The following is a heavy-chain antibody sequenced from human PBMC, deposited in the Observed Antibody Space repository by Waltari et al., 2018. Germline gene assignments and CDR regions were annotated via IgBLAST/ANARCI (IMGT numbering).Heavy chain of an antibody. Sequence: EVRLLESGGGLVQPGGSLRLSCAASGFDFSNYGMHWVRQAPGKGLEWRVGSGGMWCTTYYADSAKGRLTISRDNSKNTRYVQMNSMRGEDTAVYYCASLVGTDSRSSDFDFDHWGQGTLVTVS. CDR3: ASLVGTDSRSSDFDFDH. CDR1: GFDFSNYG. J-gene: IGHJ4*01. V-gene: IGHV3-23*01. CDR2: SGGMWCTT. D-gene: IGHD6-6*01.